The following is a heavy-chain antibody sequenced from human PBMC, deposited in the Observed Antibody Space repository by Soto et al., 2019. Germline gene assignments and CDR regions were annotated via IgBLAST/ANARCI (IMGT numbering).Heavy chain of an antibody. CDR3: ARDGTLYDSSAYYYLY. V-gene: IGHV1-69*13. Sequence: SVKVSCKASGGTFSRYTITWVRQAPGQGLEWMGGITPMFGTPNYAQKFQGRVTITADESTSTAYMELSSLRSEDTATYYCARDGTLYDSSAYYYLYWGQGTLVTGSS. CDR1: GGTFSRYT. D-gene: IGHD3-22*01. CDR2: ITPMFGTP. J-gene: IGHJ4*02.